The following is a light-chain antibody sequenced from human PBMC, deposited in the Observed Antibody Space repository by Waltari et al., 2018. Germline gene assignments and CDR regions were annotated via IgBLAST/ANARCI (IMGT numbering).Light chain of an antibody. Sequence: QSALTQPASVSGSPGQSITIPCTGTSSDVGGYNYASWYQQHPGKAPKLMIYDVSKRPAGVSNRFSGSKSGNTASLTISGLQAEDEADYYCSSYTSSSTYVFGTGTKVTVL. CDR3: SSYTSSSTYV. CDR1: SSDVGGYNY. J-gene: IGLJ1*01. V-gene: IGLV2-14*01. CDR2: DVS.